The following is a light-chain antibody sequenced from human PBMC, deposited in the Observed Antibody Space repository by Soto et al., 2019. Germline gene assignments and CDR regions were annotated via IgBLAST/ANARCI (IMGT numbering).Light chain of an antibody. Sequence: AIQITQSPSSLSASVGDSVTITCRASQGIRNDLGWYQQKPGKAPKLLVYAASSLQSGVPLRFSGTGSGTDFTLTISSLQPDDFATYYCLQDYTYPRTFGQGTKVDIK. J-gene: IGKJ1*01. CDR1: QGIRND. V-gene: IGKV1-6*01. CDR2: AAS. CDR3: LQDYTYPRT.